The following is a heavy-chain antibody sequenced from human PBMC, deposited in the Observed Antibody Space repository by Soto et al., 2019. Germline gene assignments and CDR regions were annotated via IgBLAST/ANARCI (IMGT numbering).Heavy chain of an antibody. Sequence: EVRLVESGGGLVQPGRSLRLSCAASGFIFDDYAMHWVRQAPGKGLEWVSGINWNSAKIGYADSVKGRFTISRDNAKKSLFLQMNSLRAEDTAFYFCAKDNYFVSGSYSPDHLASWGQGTLVTVSS. V-gene: IGHV3-9*01. J-gene: IGHJ4*02. CDR3: AKDNYFVSGSYSPDHLAS. CDR2: INWNSAKI. D-gene: IGHD3-10*01. CDR1: GFIFDDYA.